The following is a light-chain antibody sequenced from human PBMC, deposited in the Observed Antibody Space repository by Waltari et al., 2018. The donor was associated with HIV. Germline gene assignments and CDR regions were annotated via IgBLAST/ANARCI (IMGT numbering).Light chain of an antibody. J-gene: IGLJ3*02. CDR3: NSRDSSGHWF. Sequence: SSELAQDPAVSVALGQTVRITCQGDSVRSYYASWYQQKPGQAPVLVGYGENNRPSGIPDRFSGSSSGNTASLTIAGAQAEDEADDYCNSRDSSGHWFFGGGTKVTVL. V-gene: IGLV3-19*01. CDR1: SVRSYY. CDR2: GEN.